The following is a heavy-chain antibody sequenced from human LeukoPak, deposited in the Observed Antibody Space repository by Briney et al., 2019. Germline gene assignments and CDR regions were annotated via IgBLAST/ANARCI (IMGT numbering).Heavy chain of an antibody. CDR1: GGSLTNYY. CDR2: IYYNGSS. D-gene: IGHD1-1*01. Sequence: PSETLSPTCTVSGGSLTNYYWIWIRQPPGKGLEWIGYIYYNGSSNSNPSLKSRVGLSIDTSKNQFSLKVNSMTPRDAAVYYCARVSSTGGLAYWGQGTLVTVSS. V-gene: IGHV4-59*08. J-gene: IGHJ4*02. CDR3: ARVSSTGGLAY.